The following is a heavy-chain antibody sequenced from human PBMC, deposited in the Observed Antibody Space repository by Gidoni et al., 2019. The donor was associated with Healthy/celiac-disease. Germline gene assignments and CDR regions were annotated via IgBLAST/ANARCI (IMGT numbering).Heavy chain of an antibody. D-gene: IGHD5-12*01. J-gene: IGHJ4*02. CDR3: ARGFSSLDRQGANFDY. V-gene: IGHV4-34*01. Sequence: QVQLQQWGAGLLKPSETLSLTCAVDGGSFSGYYWSWIRQPPGKGLEWIGEINHSGSTNYNPSLKSRVTISVDTSKNQFSLKLSSVTAADTAVYYCARGFSSLDRQGANFDYWGQGTLVTVSS. CDR1: GGSFSGYY. CDR2: INHSGST.